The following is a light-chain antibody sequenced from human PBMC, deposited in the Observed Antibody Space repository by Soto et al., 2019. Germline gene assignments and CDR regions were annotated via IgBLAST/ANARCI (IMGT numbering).Light chain of an antibody. J-gene: IGLJ2*01. Sequence: QSVLTQPASVSGSPGQSITISCTGTSSDVGGYTYVSWYQHHPGEAPKLMIYDVTNRPSAVSSRFSGSKSGNTASLTISGLQAEDEADYYCSSYTSRNTVVFGGGTKVTVL. CDR2: DVT. CDR1: SSDVGGYTY. CDR3: SSYTSRNTVV. V-gene: IGLV2-14*03.